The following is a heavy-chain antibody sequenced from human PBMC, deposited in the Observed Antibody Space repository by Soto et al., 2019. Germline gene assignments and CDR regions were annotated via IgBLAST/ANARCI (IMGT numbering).Heavy chain of an antibody. CDR1: GFTFSSYW. V-gene: IGHV3-7*03. CDR2: IKQDGSEK. J-gene: IGHJ3*02. Sequence: GGSLRLSCAASGFTFSSYWMSWVRQAPGKGLEWVANIKQDGSEKYYVDSVKGRFTISRDNAKTSLYLQMNSLRAEDSAVYYWARDCEEGAFDIWGQGTMVTVSS. CDR3: ARDCEEGAFDI.